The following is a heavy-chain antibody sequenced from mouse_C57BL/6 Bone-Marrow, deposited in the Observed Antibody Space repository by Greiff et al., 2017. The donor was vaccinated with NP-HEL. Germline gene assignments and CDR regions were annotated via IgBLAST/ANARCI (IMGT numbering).Heavy chain of an antibody. D-gene: IGHD1-1*01. CDR3: AIYYYGSSYVNWYFDV. CDR2: IDPSDSYT. J-gene: IGHJ1*03. CDR1: GYTFTSYW. Sequence: VQLQQPGAELVRPGTSVKLSCKASGYTFTSYWMHWVKQRPGQGLEWIGVIDPSDSYTNYNQKFKGKATLTVDTASSTAYMQLSSLTSEDSAVYCCAIYYYGSSYVNWYFDVWGTEATVTVSS. V-gene: IGHV1-59*01.